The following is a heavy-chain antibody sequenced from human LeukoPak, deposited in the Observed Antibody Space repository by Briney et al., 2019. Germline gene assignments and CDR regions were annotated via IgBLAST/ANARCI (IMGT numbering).Heavy chain of an antibody. CDR1: GFTFSRYA. CDR3: AKGGSSNWLYYFDY. D-gene: IGHD6-13*01. Sequence: GGSLRLSCAASGFTFSRYAMSWVRQAPGKGLEWVSALTGGGGGTYYADSVKGRFTISRDNSKNTLYLQMNSLRAEDTAIYYCAKGGSSNWLYYFDYWGQGTLVTVSS. V-gene: IGHV3-23*01. J-gene: IGHJ4*02. CDR2: LTGGGGGT.